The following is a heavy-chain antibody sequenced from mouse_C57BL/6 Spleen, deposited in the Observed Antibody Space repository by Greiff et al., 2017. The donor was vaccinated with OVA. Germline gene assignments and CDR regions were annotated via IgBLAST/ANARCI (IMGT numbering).Heavy chain of an antibody. CDR3: ARWTHNGVDY. D-gene: IGHD1-2*01. CDR2: IYPGDGDT. J-gene: IGHJ2*01. Sequence: VQLQQSGPELVKPGASVKISCKASGYAFSSSWMNWVKQRPGKGLEWIGRIYPGDGDTNYKWKFKGKATLTADKSSSTAYMQLSSLTSEDSAVYFCARWTHNGVDYWGQGTTLTVSS. V-gene: IGHV1-82*01. CDR1: GYAFSSSW.